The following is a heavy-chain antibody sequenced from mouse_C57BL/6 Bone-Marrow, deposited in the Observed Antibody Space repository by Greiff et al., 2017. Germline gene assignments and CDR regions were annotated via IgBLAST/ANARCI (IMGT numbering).Heavy chain of an antibody. J-gene: IGHJ3*01. Sequence: EVKLVESGGGLVKPGGSLKLSCAASGFTFSSYAMSWVRQTPDKRLEWVATISGGGSYTYYPDNVKGRFTISRDNAKNNLYLQMSHLKSEDTAMYYCAREKGSWFAYWGQGTMVTVAA. CDR3: AREKGSWFAY. CDR1: GFTFSSYA. V-gene: IGHV5-4*01. CDR2: ISGGGSYT.